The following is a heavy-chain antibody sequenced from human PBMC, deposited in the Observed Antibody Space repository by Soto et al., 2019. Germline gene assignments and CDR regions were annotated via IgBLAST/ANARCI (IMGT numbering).Heavy chain of an antibody. D-gene: IGHD3-22*01. Sequence: SETLSLTCTVSGGSISSYYWSWIRQPPGKGLEWIGYIYYSGSTNYNPSLKSRVTISVDTSKNQFSLKLSSVTAADTAVYYCARLLYYYDSSGSRRRYAFDIWGQGTMVTISS. J-gene: IGHJ3*02. V-gene: IGHV4-59*01. CDR2: IYYSGST. CDR3: ARLLYYYDSSGSRRRYAFDI. CDR1: GGSISSYY.